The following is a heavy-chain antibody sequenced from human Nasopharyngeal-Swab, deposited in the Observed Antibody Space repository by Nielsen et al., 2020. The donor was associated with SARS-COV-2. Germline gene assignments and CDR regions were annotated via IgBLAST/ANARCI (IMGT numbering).Heavy chain of an antibody. CDR2: IIPIFGTA. J-gene: IGHJ6*03. CDR3: AREGRGSGYYYYMDV. V-gene: IGHV1-69*06. D-gene: IGHD3-10*01. Sequence: WVRQASGQGLEWMGGIIPIFGTANYAQKFQGRVTITADKSTSTAYMGLSSLRSEDTAVYYCAREGRGSGYYYYMDVWGKGTTVTVSS.